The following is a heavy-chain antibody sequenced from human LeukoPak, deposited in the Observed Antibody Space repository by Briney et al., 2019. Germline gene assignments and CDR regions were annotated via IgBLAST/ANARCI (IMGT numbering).Heavy chain of an antibody. V-gene: IGHV3-33*01. CDR2: IWYDGSNK. D-gene: IGHD3-16*01. CDR3: AGGGTSLHY. CDR1: GFTFSSYG. Sequence: PGGSLRLSCAASGFTFSSYGMHWVRQAPGKGLEWVAVIWYDGSNKYYADSVKGRFTISKANSKNTLYLQMNSLRAKDTAVYYGAGGGTSLHYWGQGTLVTVSS. J-gene: IGHJ4*02.